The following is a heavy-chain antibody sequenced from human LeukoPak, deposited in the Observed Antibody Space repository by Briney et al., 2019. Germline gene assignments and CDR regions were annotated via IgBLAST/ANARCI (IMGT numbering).Heavy chain of an antibody. V-gene: IGHV3-74*01. CDR1: GFTLSSYW. CDR2: INSDGNVT. D-gene: IGHD6-13*01. CDR3: ARESAAGSRYFDY. Sequence: PGGSLTLSCVASGFTLSSYWMHWVRQAPGKGLVWVSRINSDGNVTTYADSVKGRFTISRDNAKNTLYLQMNSLRAEDTAVYYCARESAAGSRYFDYWGQGTPVTVSS. J-gene: IGHJ4*02.